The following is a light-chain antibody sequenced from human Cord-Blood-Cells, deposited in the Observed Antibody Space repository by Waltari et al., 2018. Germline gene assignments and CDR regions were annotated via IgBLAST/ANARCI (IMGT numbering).Light chain of an antibody. J-gene: IGLJ3*02. CDR3: QSADSSGTWV. CDR1: ALPKQY. CDR2: KDR. V-gene: IGLV3-25*03. Sequence: SYELTQPPSVSVSPGQPARITCSGDALPKQYASWYQQKPGQAPVLVIYKDRERPSGIPERFSGSSSGTTVTLTISGVQAEDEADYYCQSADSSGTWVFGGGTKLTVL.